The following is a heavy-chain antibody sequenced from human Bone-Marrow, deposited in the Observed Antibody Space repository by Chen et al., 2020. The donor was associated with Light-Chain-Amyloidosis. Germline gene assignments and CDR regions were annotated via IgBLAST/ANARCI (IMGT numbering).Heavy chain of an antibody. CDR1: GYTFPNYW. D-gene: IGHD5-12*01. CDR3: ARRRDGYNFDY. V-gene: IGHV5-51*01. Sequence: EVQLEQSGPEVKKPGEALKLSCKGSGYTFPNYWIGWVRQRPGKGLEWMGVIYPDDSDARYSPSFEGQVTISADKSITPAYLQWRSLKASDTAMYYCARRRDGYNFDYWGQGTLVTVSS. J-gene: IGHJ4*02. CDR2: IYPDDSDA.